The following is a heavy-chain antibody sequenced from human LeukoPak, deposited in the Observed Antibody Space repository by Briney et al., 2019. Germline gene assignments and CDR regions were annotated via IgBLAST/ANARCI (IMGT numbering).Heavy chain of an antibody. J-gene: IGHJ4*02. Sequence: APVKVSCKASGYTFTSYYMHWVRQAPGQGLEWMGIINPSGGGTSYAQKFQGRVTKTRDTSTSTVYMELSSLRSEDTAVYYCARGTRVAIVPAATPTFDYWGQGTLVTVSS. CDR3: ARGTRVAIVPAATPTFDY. CDR2: INPSGGGT. CDR1: GYTFTSYY. D-gene: IGHD2-2*01. V-gene: IGHV1-46*01.